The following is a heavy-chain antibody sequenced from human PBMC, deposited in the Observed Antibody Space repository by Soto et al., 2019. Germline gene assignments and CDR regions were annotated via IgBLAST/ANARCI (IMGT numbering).Heavy chain of an antibody. J-gene: IGHJ2*01. D-gene: IGHD3-16*01. V-gene: IGHV3-74*03. CDR3: LRDYDSYLDL. CDR2: INGEGTSV. CDR1: GFTFSNFW. Sequence: ERGGGLVQPGTSLRLSCVASGFTFSNFWIHWVRQVPGKGLQWVARINGEGTSVMYADSVKGRATISRDNVKSTVYLQVSNLRTEDTAFYYYLRDYDSYLDLWGRGTQVTVSS.